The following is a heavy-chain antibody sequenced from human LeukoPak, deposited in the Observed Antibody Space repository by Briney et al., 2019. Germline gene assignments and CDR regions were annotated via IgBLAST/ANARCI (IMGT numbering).Heavy chain of an antibody. D-gene: IGHD3-22*01. CDR3: ARPSYDSSGYYLEGVDY. CDR2: IYYSGST. J-gene: IGHJ4*02. CDR1: GGSISSSSYY. Sequence: ASETLSLTCTVSGGSISSSSYYWGWIRQPPGKGLEWIGSIYYSGSTYYNPSLKSRVTISVDTSKNQFSLKLSSVTAADTAVYYCARPSYDSSGYYLEGVDYWGQGTLVTVSS. V-gene: IGHV4-39*01.